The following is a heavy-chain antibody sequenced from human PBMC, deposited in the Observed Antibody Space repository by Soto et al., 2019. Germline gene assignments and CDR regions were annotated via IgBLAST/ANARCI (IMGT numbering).Heavy chain of an antibody. Sequence: GGSMRLSCAASGFSICSYSMSRVRQAPGKGLEWVSAISGSGGSTYYADSVKGRFTISRDNSKNTLYLQMNSLRAEDTAVYYCAKGQWKDYYYGLDVWGQGTTVNVSS. CDR1: GFSICSYS. J-gene: IGHJ6*02. CDR2: ISGSGGST. V-gene: IGHV3-23*01. D-gene: IGHD6-19*01. CDR3: AKGQWKDYYYGLDV.